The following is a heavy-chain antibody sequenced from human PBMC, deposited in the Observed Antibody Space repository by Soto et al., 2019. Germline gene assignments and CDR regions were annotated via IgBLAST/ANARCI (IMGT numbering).Heavy chain of an antibody. V-gene: IGHV3-30-3*01. CDR2: ISNDGSNK. CDR1: GFIFSSYS. Sequence: ESGGGVVPPGRSLRLSCAASGFIFSSYSMHWVRQAPGKGLEWVAMISNDGSNKDYVDSVKGRFTISRDNSNNTLSLQMNSLRAEDTAVYYCARDQFLDAFDIWCQGTMVSVSS. CDR3: ARDQFLDAFDI. J-gene: IGHJ3*02. D-gene: IGHD2-21*01.